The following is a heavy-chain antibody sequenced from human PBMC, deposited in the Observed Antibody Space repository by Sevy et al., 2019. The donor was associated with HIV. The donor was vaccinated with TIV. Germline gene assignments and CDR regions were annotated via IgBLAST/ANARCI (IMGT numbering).Heavy chain of an antibody. CDR1: GLTFTYAW. J-gene: IGHJ4*02. CDR3: AREFGDGYNPRYYFDY. Sequence: GGSLRLSCAVSGLTFTYAWMSWVRQAPGKGLEWVSVIYSGGTTYYADSVKGRFTISRDKSKNTLYLQMNSLRAEDTAVYYCAREFGDGYNPRYYFDYWGQGTLVTVSS. D-gene: IGHD3-3*01. V-gene: IGHV3-53*01. CDR2: IYSGGTT.